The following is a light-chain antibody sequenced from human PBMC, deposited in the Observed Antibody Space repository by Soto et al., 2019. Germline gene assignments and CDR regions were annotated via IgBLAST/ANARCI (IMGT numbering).Light chain of an antibody. CDR3: SSYTSSSTSVV. Sequence: QSALTQPASDSGSPGQSITICCTGTSSDVGGYNYVSWYQQHPGKAPKLMIYDVSNRPTGVSNRFSGSKSGNTASLTISGLQAEDEADYYCSSYTSSSTSVVFGGGTKLTVL. V-gene: IGLV2-14*01. CDR1: SSDVGGYNY. J-gene: IGLJ2*01. CDR2: DVS.